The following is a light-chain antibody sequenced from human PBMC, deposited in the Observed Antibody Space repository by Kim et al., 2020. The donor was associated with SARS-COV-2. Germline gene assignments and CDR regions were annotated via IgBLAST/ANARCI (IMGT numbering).Light chain of an antibody. CDR3: QQYASSPYT. J-gene: IGKJ2*01. V-gene: IGKV3-20*01. Sequence: PGERAALSCRASQGLSSNSLAWYQQKPGQAPRLLIYGASKRATGIPDRFSGSGSGSDFTLTISRLEPEDFAVYYCQQYASSPYTFGQGTKLEI. CDR1: QGLSSNS. CDR2: GAS.